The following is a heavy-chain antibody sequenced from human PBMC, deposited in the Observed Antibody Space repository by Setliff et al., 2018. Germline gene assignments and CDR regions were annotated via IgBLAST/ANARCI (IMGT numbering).Heavy chain of an antibody. V-gene: IGHV4-39*01. D-gene: IGHD3-10*01. CDR3: ANMGGVIRGYYGSESYSYFDY. Sequence: NPSETLSLTCTVSGGSISSSTYDWGWIRQPPGKGLEWIGSIFQSGRTYNNPSLKSRVTISVDTSKNQCSLKLSSVTAADTAVYYCANMGGVIRGYYGSESYSYFDYWGQGILVTVSS. J-gene: IGHJ4*02. CDR1: GGSISSSTYD. CDR2: IFQSGRT.